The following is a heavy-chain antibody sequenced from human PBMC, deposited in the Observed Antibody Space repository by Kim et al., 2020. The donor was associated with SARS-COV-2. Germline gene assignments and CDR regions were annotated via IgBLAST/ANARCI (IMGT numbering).Heavy chain of an antibody. CDR1: GFTFDDYA. V-gene: IGHV3-9*01. CDR3: SKYDMATPSHWFDP. Sequence: GGSLRLSCAASGFTFDDYAMHWVRQAPGKGLEWVSGISWNSGSIGYADSVKGRFTISRDNAKNSLYLQMNSLRAEDTALYYCSKYDMATPSHWFDPCGQG. J-gene: IGHJ5*02. CDR2: ISWNSGSI. D-gene: IGHD5-12*01.